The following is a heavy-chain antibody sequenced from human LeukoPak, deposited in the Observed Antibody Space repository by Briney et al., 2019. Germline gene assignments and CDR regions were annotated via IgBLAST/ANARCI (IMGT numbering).Heavy chain of an antibody. CDR3: ASQDIVATGTGFDY. V-gene: IGHV4-39*07. D-gene: IGHD5-12*01. CDR1: GGSISSSSYY. Sequence: SETLSLTCTVSGGSISSSSYYWGWIRQPPGKGLEWIGSIYYSGSTYYNPSLKSRVTISVDTSKNQFSLKLSSVTAADTAVYYCASQDIVATGTGFDYWGQGTLVTVSS. CDR2: IYYSGST. J-gene: IGHJ4*02.